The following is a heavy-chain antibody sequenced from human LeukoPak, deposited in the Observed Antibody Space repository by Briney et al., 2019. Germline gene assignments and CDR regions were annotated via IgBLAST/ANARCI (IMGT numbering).Heavy chain of an antibody. CDR3: ATSPVSAAGLQPNFDY. CDR2: INTGGAT. J-gene: IGHJ4*02. CDR1: GIIFSIYA. D-gene: IGHD5-24*01. Sequence: GGSLRLSCEASGIIFSIYAMHWVRQAPGKGLEWISSINTGGATYHADSEKGRFTISRDNSKNTLYLLMNSLPDEDTAIYYCATSPVSAAGLQPNFDYWGQGTRVTVSS. V-gene: IGHV3-23*01.